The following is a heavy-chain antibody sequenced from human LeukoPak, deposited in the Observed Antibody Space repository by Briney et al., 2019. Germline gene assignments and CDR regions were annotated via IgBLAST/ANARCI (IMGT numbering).Heavy chain of an antibody. CDR3: ARDRSDDCRWYVGSH. D-gene: IGHD6-13*01. V-gene: IGHV3-23*01. J-gene: IGHJ4*02. Sequence: PGGSLRLSCAASGFTFSTYAMSWVRQAPGKGLEWVSTISGSGGTTNYADSVKGRFTISRDNSENTLYLQMNSLRAEDTAVYYCARDRSDDCRWYVGSHWGQGTLVTVSS. CDR1: GFTFSTYA. CDR2: ISGSGGTT.